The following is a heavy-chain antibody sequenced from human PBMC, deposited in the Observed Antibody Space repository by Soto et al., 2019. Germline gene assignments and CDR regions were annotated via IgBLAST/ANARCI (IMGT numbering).Heavy chain of an antibody. Sequence: QVQLVESGGGVVQPGRSLRLSCAASGFTFSSHGMHWVRQAPGKGLEWVALIWSDGSNKYYAESVKGRFTISRDNSKNTLYLQMNSLRGEDTAVYYCARNYGSGRLGDYWGQGTLVTVSS. V-gene: IGHV3-33*01. CDR3: ARNYGSGRLGDY. CDR1: GFTFSSHG. D-gene: IGHD3-10*01. J-gene: IGHJ4*02. CDR2: IWSDGSNK.